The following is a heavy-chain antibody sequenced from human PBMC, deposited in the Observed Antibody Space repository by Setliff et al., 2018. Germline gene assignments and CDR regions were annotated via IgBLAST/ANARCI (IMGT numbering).Heavy chain of an antibody. Sequence: SETLSLTCAVYGGSFSYYYWTWIRQPPGKGLEWIGEINHSGSTNYNPSLKSRVTISVDTSKNQFSLKLSSVTAADTAVYYCASLRGSPITMRDYWGQGTLVTVSS. CDR1: GGSFSYYY. CDR2: INHSGST. J-gene: IGHJ4*02. CDR3: ASLRGSPITMRDY. D-gene: IGHD3-22*01. V-gene: IGHV4-34*01.